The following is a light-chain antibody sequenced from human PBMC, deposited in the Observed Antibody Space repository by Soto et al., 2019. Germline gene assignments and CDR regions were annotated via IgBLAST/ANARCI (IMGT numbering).Light chain of an antibody. J-gene: IGKJ2*01. CDR3: QQYNGYSHS. Sequence: DLQMTQSPSTLSASVGDRVTIACRADQSTTRWLAWFQQKPGKAPSLLTYDATNLQPGVPSRFSGSGSGTEFTLTISSLQPDDFATYYCQQYNGYSHSFGQGTKVDIK. CDR1: QSTTRW. CDR2: DAT. V-gene: IGKV1-5*01.